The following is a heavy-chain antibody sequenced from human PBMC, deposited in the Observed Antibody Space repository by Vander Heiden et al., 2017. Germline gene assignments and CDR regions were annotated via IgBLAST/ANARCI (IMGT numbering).Heavy chain of an antibody. CDR2: ISGSGGST. CDR3: AKVFGHTGTSSYYFDY. D-gene: IGHD4-17*01. Sequence: EVQLLESGGGLVQPGGSLRLSCAASGFTFSSYAMSWVRQAPGKGLEWVSAISGSGGSTYYADSVKGRFTISRDNSKNTLYLKMNSLRAEETAVYYCAKVFGHTGTSSYYFDYWGQGTLVTVSS. V-gene: IGHV3-23*01. J-gene: IGHJ4*02. CDR1: GFTFSSYA.